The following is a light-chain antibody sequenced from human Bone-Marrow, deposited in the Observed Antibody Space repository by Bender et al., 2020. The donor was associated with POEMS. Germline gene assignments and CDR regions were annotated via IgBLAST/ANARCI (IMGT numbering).Light chain of an antibody. CDR1: SSDIGTYNL. J-gene: IGLJ3*02. Sequence: QSALTQPASVSGSPGQSITISCTGTSSDIGTYNLVSWYQQHPGRAPKLMIYEDTLRPSEISNRFSGSKSDNAASLTISGLQAEDEADYFCCSYAGSNTWVFGGGTKLTVL. CDR3: CSYAGSNTWV. CDR2: EDT. V-gene: IGLV2-23*01.